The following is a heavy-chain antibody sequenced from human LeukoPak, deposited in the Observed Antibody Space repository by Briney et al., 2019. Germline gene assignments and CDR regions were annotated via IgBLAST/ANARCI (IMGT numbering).Heavy chain of an antibody. Sequence: PGGSPRLSCAASGFTFSSYAMHWVRQAPGKGLEWVAVISYDGSNKYYADSVKGRFTISRDNSKNTLYLQTNSLRAEDTAVYYCNGGAAAAADYWGQGTLVTVSS. D-gene: IGHD6-13*01. CDR2: ISYDGSNK. CDR3: NGGAAAAADY. CDR1: GFTFSSYA. J-gene: IGHJ4*02. V-gene: IGHV3-30-3*01.